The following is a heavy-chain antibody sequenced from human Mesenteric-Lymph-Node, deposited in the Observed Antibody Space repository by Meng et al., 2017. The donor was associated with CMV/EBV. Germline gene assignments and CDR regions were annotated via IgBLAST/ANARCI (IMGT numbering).Heavy chain of an antibody. V-gene: IGHV4-59*01. Sequence: ESLKISCTVSGGSINNYYWGWIRQPPGKGLEWIGYIYYSGTTNYNPSLKSRVTISIDTSKNQFSLKLTSVTAADTAVYYCARDFRGLNYALDYWGQGTLVTVSS. J-gene: IGHJ4*02. CDR2: IYYSGTT. D-gene: IGHD3-10*01. CDR1: GGSINNYY. CDR3: ARDFRGLNYALDY.